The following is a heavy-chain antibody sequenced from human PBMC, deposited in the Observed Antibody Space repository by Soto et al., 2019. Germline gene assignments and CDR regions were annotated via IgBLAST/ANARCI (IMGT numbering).Heavy chain of an antibody. CDR1: GFTFSGSA. J-gene: IGHJ4*02. Sequence: EVQLVESGGGLVQPGGSLKLSCAASGFTFSGSAMHWVRQASGKGLEWVGRIRSKANNYATAYAASVKGRFTTSRDDSKNTAYLQMSSLKIEDTAVYYCTYFDAAAGVDYWGQGPLVTVAS. V-gene: IGHV3-73*02. D-gene: IGHD3-9*01. CDR3: TYFDAAAGVDY. CDR2: IRSKANNYAT.